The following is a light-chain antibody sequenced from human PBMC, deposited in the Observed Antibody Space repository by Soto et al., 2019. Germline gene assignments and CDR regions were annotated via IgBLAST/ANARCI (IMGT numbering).Light chain of an antibody. CDR3: VAYTATNTGVL. V-gene: IGLV2-14*01. CDR1: SNDVGANKY. Sequence: QSVLTQPASASGSPGQSITISCTGTSNDVGANKYVSWYQQQPDKAPKLIIYEVTNRPSGVSNRFSGSKSGNTASLTISGLQAEDEADYYCVAYTATNTGVLFGGGTKLTVL. J-gene: IGLJ2*01. CDR2: EVT.